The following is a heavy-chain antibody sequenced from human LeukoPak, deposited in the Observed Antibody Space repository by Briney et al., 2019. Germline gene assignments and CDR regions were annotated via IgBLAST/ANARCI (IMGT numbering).Heavy chain of an antibody. Sequence: GGSLRLSCAASGFTFSSYSMNWVRQAPGKGLEWVSYISSSSTIYYADSVKGRFTISRDNAKNSLYLQMNSLRAEDTAVYYCATTVTAPSLFDYWGQGTLVTVSS. CDR3: ATTVTAPSLFDY. J-gene: IGHJ4*02. CDR2: ISSSSTI. CDR1: GFTFSSYS. D-gene: IGHD4-17*01. V-gene: IGHV3-48*01.